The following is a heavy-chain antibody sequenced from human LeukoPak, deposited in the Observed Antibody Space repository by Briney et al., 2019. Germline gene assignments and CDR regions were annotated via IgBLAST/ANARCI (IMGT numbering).Heavy chain of an antibody. CDR1: GGSISSYY. D-gene: IGHD2-2*01. Sequence: PSEPLSLTCTVSGGSISSYYWSWIRQPPGKGLEWIGYIYYSGSTNYNPSLKSRVNISVDTSKNQFSLKLSSVTAADTAVYYCARLVVPAATISAAYYYYYGMDVWGQGTTVTVSS. V-gene: IGHV4-59*12. J-gene: IGHJ6*02. CDR3: ARLVVPAATISAAYYYYYGMDV. CDR2: IYYSGST.